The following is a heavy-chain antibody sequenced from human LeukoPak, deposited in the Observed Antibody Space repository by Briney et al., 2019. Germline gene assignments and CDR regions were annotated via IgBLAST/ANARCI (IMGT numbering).Heavy chain of an antibody. CDR1: GYTLTEIS. CDR3: ATEIVGYGDVHYFDS. Sequence: GASVKVSCKVSGYTLTEISMHWVRQAAGQGLEWMGGFNPEDAETIYARSFQGRLTVTEDTSTDTAYMELSSLRSEDTAMYYCATEIVGYGDVHYFDSWGQGTLVTVSS. D-gene: IGHD4-17*01. V-gene: IGHV1-24*01. J-gene: IGHJ4*02. CDR2: FNPEDAET.